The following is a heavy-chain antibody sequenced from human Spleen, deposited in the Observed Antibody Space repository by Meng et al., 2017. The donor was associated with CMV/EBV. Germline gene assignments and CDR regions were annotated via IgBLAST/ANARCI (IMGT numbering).Heavy chain of an antibody. CDR1: GGSFSGYY. CDR2: INHSGRP. Sequence: SQTLSLTCAVYGGSFSGYYWNWIRQPPGKGLEWIGEINHSGRPNYNPSLKSRVTISVDTSKNQFTLKLSAVTAADKAVYYCARDSGGGFDPWGQGPLVTVSS. V-gene: IGHV4-34*01. D-gene: IGHD3-16*01. J-gene: IGHJ5*02. CDR3: ARDSGGGFDP.